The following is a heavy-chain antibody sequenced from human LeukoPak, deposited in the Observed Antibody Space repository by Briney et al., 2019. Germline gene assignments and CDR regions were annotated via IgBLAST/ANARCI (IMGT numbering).Heavy chain of an antibody. D-gene: IGHD2-2*01. CDR2: IYTSGST. CDR1: GGSISSYY. Sequence: SETLSLTCTVSGGSISSYYWSWIRQPAGKGLEWIGRIYTSGSTNYNPSLKSRVTMSVDTSKNQFSLKLSSVTAADTAVYYCARDATALGYCSSTSCYPSWYFDLWGRGTLVTVSS. CDR3: ARDATALGYCSSTSCYPSWYFDL. J-gene: IGHJ2*01. V-gene: IGHV4-4*07.